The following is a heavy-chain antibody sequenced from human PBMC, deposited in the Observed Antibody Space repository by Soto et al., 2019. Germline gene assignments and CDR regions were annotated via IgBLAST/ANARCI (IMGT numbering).Heavy chain of an antibody. CDR3: AKYSTTAASRYFDL. D-gene: IGHD1-1*01. Sequence: PWGSLRLSCVASGFTFVTYAVGCVRHSPGKGLEWVSVIGADGDGIQYADPVEGRFTISRDNSQSSLYLQMNSLRAEDTAVYYCAKYSTTAASRYFDLWGQGTLVTVSS. CDR2: IGADGDGI. J-gene: IGHJ4*02. CDR1: GFTFVTYA. V-gene: IGHV3-23*01.